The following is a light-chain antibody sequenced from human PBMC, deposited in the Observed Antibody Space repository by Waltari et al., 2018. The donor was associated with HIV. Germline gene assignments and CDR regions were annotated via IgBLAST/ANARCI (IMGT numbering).Light chain of an antibody. CDR1: QRVPRRY. V-gene: IGKV3-20*01. CDR3: EQYGSSPTT. CDR2: GAS. J-gene: IGKJ1*01. Sequence: ETVSTQPPGTLSSPLGERAPLPYSSSQRVPRRYLAWCQQKPGQAPTLLIYGASSRATGIPDRFSGSGSGTDFTLTICRVEPEDFAVYCCEQYGSSPTTSGEGTKVEI.